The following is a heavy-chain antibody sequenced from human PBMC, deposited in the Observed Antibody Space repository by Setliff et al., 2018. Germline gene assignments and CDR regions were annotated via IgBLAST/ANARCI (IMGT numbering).Heavy chain of an antibody. D-gene: IGHD5-12*01. CDR3: ARGGYNGYAVFDD. V-gene: IGHV4-4*08. CDR1: GGSISSYF. J-gene: IGHJ4*02. Sequence: SETLSLTCTVSGGSISSYFWSWIRQSPGKGLEWIGYIYHNGNTNFNPSLKSRVTMSVDTSKNQFALNLTSVTAADAAVYYCARGGYNGYAVFDDWGQGALVTVSS. CDR2: IYHNGNT.